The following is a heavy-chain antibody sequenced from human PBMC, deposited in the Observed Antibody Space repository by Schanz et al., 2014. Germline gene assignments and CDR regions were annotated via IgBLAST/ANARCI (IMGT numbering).Heavy chain of an antibody. CDR2: ISHDGYST. Sequence: VQLVESGGGLVQPGGSLRLSCSASGFTFSIYAMHWVRQAPGKGLEYVSAISHDGYSTYYADSVKGRFTISRDNSKNSLYLQMNSLRAEDTAVYYCARIGGSVFDYWAQGTLVTDSS. CDR1: GFTFSIYA. J-gene: IGHJ4*02. V-gene: IGHV3-64*04. D-gene: IGHD3-10*01. CDR3: ARIGGSVFDY.